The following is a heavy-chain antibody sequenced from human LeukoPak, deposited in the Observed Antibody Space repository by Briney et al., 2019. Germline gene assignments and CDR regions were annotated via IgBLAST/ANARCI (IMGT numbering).Heavy chain of an antibody. CDR3: ARDLLGGGTFDI. Sequence: PGGSLRLSCAASGFTVSSNFMNWVRQAPGKGLKWVSDYADSVKGRFTISRDNSKNTLYLQMNSLRAEDTAVYYCARDLLGGGTFDIWGQGTMVTVSS. CDR1: GFTVSSNF. J-gene: IGHJ3*02. V-gene: IGHV3-53*01. D-gene: IGHD3-16*01.